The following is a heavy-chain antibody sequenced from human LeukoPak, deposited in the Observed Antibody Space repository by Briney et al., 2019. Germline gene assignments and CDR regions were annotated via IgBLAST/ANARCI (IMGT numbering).Heavy chain of an antibody. J-gene: IGHJ6*02. D-gene: IGHD6-19*01. V-gene: IGHV3-7*01. CDR2: IKQDGSEK. Sequence: GGSLRLSCEASGFTFSSHWMSWVRQAPGKGLEWVAIIKQDGSEKDYVDSVTGQFTISRDNAKNSLYLQMNSLRDEDTAVYYCARDTSAWRYGMDVWGQGTTVTVSS. CDR1: GFTFSSHW. CDR3: ARDTSAWRYGMDV.